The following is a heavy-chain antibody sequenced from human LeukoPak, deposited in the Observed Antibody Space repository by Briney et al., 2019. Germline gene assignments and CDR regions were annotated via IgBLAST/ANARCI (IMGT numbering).Heavy chain of an antibody. CDR1: GGSNSSYY. J-gene: IGHJ5*02. CDR3: AGSYYDGFDP. D-gene: IGHD3-10*01. CDR2: IYYSGST. V-gene: IGHV4-59*01. Sequence: SETLSLTCTVSGGSNSSYYWSWIRQPPGKGLEWIGYIYYSGSTNYNPSLKSRVTISVDTSKNQFSLKLSSVTAADTAVYYCAGSYYDGFDPWGQGTLVTVSS.